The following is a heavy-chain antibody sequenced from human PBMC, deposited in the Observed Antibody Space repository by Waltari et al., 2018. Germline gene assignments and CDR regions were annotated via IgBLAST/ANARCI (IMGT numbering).Heavy chain of an antibody. V-gene: IGHV4-4*01. CDR3: ARDGGGSYWRGAFDI. J-gene: IGHJ3*02. CDR2: IYHSGST. Sequence: QVQLQESGPGLVKPSGTLSLTCAVSGGSISSSNWWSWVRQPPGKGLGCSGKIYHSGSTNYNPSLKSRVTISVDKSKNQFSLKLSSVTAADTAVYCCARDGGGSYWRGAFDIWGQGTMVTVSS. D-gene: IGHD1-26*01. CDR1: GGSISSSNW.